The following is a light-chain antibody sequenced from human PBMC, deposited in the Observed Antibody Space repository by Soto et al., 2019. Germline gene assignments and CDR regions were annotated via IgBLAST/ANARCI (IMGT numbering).Light chain of an antibody. Sequence: EIVLTQSPRTLSLSPGERATLSCRASQSVSSSYLAWYQQKPGQAPRLLMYGASSRATGIPDRFSGSGSGTDFTLIISRLEPEDFAVYYCQQYGSSPLTFGPGTKVDIK. J-gene: IGKJ3*01. CDR1: QSVSSSY. CDR2: GAS. V-gene: IGKV3-20*01. CDR3: QQYGSSPLT.